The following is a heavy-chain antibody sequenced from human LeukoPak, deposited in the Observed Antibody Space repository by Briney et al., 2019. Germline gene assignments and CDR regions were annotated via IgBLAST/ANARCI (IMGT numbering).Heavy chain of an antibody. Sequence: GGSLRLSCAASGFDFSFYAMYWVRQATGKGLESVAGISNDASNKYYADSVKGRFTISRDNSKNTLYLHMNSLRAEDTAVYYCAKGYYYDNSGESYFDYWGQGTLVTVSS. CDR1: GFDFSFYA. CDR3: AKGYYYDNSGESYFDY. CDR2: ISNDASNK. J-gene: IGHJ4*02. D-gene: IGHD3-22*01. V-gene: IGHV3-30*04.